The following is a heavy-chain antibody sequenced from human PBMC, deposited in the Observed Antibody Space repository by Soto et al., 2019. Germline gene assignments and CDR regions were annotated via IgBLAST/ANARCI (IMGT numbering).Heavy chain of an antibody. CDR2: VNPNNGDT. V-gene: IGHV1-8*01. CDR1: GYTFSNYD. J-gene: IGHJ4*02. Sequence: QVQLVQSGAELKKPGASVKVSCKASGYTFSNYDMNWVRQATGQGPEWIGWVNPNNGDTGDAQKFQGRVTLTTDISTNTAYMQLTSLGSEDTAIYYCGKVSRKGSAIDFDYWGQGTLITVSS. CDR3: GKVSRKGSAIDFDY. D-gene: IGHD3-10*01.